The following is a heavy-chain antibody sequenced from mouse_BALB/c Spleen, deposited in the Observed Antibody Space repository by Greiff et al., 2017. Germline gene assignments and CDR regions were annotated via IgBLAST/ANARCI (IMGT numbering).Heavy chain of an antibody. CDR1: GYTFTEYI. D-gene: IGHD1-1*01. CDR3: ARHEEAYYYGSRGNYYAMDY. V-gene: IGHV1-62-2*01. J-gene: IGHJ4*01. Sequence: VQLQQSGAELVKPGASVKLSCKASGYTFTEYIIHWVKRRSGQGLEWIGWFYPGSGSIKYNEKFKDKATLTADKSSSTVYMELSRLTSEDSAVYFCARHEEAYYYGSRGNYYAMDYWGQGTSVTVSS. CDR2: FYPGSGSI.